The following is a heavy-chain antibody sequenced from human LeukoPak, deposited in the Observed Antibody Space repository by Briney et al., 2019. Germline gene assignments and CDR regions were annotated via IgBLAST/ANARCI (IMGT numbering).Heavy chain of an antibody. CDR2: IKQDGSEK. CDR3: ARRRDGGFDY. D-gene: IGHD5-24*01. J-gene: IGHJ4*02. V-gene: IGHV3-7*01. Sequence: GGSLRLSCAASGFTFSNDWMSWVRQAPGKGLEWVANIKQDGSEKYYVDSVKGRFTISRDSARNSLYLQMNSLRAEDTAVYYCARRRDGGFDYWGQGTLVTVSS. CDR1: GFTFSNDW.